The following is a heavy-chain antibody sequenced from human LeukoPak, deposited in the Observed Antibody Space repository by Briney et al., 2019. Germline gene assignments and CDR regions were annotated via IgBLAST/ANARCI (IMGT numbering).Heavy chain of an antibody. CDR1: GFTFSGSA. Sequence: PGGSLKLSCAASGFTFSGSAMHWVRQASGKGLEWVGRIRSKANSYTTAYAASVKGRFTISRDDSKNTAYLQMNSLKTEDTAVYYCTRRPDGYNKDYYYGMDVWGQGTTVRLL. J-gene: IGHJ6*02. CDR3: TRRPDGYNKDYYYGMDV. CDR2: IRSKANSYTT. D-gene: IGHD5-24*01. V-gene: IGHV3-73*01.